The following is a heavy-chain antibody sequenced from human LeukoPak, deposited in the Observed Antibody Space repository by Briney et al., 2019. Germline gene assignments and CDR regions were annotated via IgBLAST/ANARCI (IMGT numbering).Heavy chain of an antibody. Sequence: SETLSLTCTVSGGSISSSTFYWGWIRQPPGKGLEWIGTIYYSGGTFYNPSLKSRVTVSVDTSKNQFSLKLSSLTAADTAVYYCAALWIPEDLFDYWGQGTLVTVSS. V-gene: IGHV4-39*07. CDR3: AALWIPEDLFDY. J-gene: IGHJ4*02. CDR2: IYYSGGT. CDR1: GGSISSSTFY. D-gene: IGHD5-12*01.